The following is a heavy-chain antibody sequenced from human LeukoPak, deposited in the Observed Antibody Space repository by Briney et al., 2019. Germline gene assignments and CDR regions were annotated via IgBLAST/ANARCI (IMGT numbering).Heavy chain of an antibody. J-gene: IGHJ6*03. CDR2: IYYNGST. Sequence: SETLSLTCTVSGGSISSYYWSWIRQPPGKGLEWIGYIYYNGSTNYNPSLKSRVTISVDTSKNQFSLKLSSVTAADTAVYYCARSFYCSGGSCYSYYYYYYMDVWGKGTTLTVSS. D-gene: IGHD2-15*01. CDR1: GGSISSYY. CDR3: ARSFYCSGGSCYSYYYYYYMDV. V-gene: IGHV4-59*01.